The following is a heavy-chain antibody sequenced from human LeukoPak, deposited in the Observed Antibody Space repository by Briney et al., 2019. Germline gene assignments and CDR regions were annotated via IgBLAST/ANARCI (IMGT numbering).Heavy chain of an antibody. V-gene: IGHV1-69*13. D-gene: IGHD3-10*01. CDR1: GGTFNSYG. Sequence: SVKVPCEATGGTFNSYGVSWVRQAPGQGLEWMGGIIPIFGTSTYAQKFQGRVTITADESTSTAYMELSSLRSEDTAVYYCARSNYYGSGTPDYYYGMDVWGIGTTVTVSS. CDR2: IIPIFGTS. J-gene: IGHJ6*04. CDR3: ARSNYYGSGTPDYYYGMDV.